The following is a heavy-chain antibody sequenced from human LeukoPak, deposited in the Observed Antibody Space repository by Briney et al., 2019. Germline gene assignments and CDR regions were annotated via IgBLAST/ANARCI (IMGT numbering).Heavy chain of an antibody. D-gene: IGHD4-17*01. CDR2: IYYSGTT. V-gene: IGHV4-59*01. CDR1: GGSISRYY. Sequence: PSETLSLTCTVSGGSISRYYWSWIRQSTGKGLEWIGYIYYSGTTNYNPSLKSRVTISVDTSKNQFSLKLSSVTAADTAVYYCAREDPQTTVPEGMDVWGQGTTVTVSS. CDR3: AREDPQTTVPEGMDV. J-gene: IGHJ6*02.